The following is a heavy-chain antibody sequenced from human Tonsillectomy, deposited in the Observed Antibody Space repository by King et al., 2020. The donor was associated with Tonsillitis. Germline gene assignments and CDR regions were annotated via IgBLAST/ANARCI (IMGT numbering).Heavy chain of an antibody. CDR3: AHTYCSGGSCYPYWYFDL. CDR1: GFSLSTSGVG. Sequence: ITLKESGPTLVKPTQTLTLTCTFSGFSLSTSGVGVGWIRQPPGKALEWLALIYWIDDKRYSPSLKSRLTITKDTPKNQVVLTMTNMDPVDTATYYCAHTYCSGGSCYPYWYFDLWGRGTLVTVSS. J-gene: IGHJ2*01. CDR2: IYWIDDK. V-gene: IGHV2-5*01. D-gene: IGHD2-15*01.